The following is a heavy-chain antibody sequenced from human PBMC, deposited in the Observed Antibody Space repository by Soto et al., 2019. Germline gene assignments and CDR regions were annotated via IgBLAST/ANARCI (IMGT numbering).Heavy chain of an antibody. D-gene: IGHD5-12*01. Sequence: VKVSCKASGYTFTSYGISWVRQAPGQGLEWMGWISAYNGNTNYAQKLQGRVTMTTDTSTSTAYMELRSLRSDDTAVYYCATTSSNKYGGYDFVGYYGMDVWGQGTTVTVSS. CDR1: GYTFTSYG. CDR2: ISAYNGNT. V-gene: IGHV1-18*01. J-gene: IGHJ6*02. CDR3: ATTSSNKYGGYDFVGYYGMDV.